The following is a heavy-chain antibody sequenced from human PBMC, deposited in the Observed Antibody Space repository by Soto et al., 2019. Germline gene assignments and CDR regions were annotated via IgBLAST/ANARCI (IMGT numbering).Heavy chain of an antibody. V-gene: IGHV6-1*01. CDR2: TYYRSKWYN. CDR1: GDSVSSNSAA. CDR3: AKDRVVLRYFDWLHRPPYDAFDI. Sequence: SQTLSLTCAISGDSVSSNSAAWNWFRQSPSRGLEWLGRTYYRSKWYNDYAVSVKSRITINPDTSKNQFSLQLNSVTPEDTAVHYCAKDRVVLRYFDWLHRPPYDAFDIWGQGTMVTVSS. D-gene: IGHD3-9*01. J-gene: IGHJ3*02.